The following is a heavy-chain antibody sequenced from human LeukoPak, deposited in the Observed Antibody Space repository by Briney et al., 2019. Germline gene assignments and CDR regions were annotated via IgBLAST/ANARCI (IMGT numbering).Heavy chain of an antibody. CDR3: ARHERPYGSGSYLGG. Sequence: SETLSLTCTVSGGSISSYYWSWIRQPPGKGLEWIGYIYYSGSTNYNPSLKSRVTISVDTSKNQFSLKLSSVTAADTAVYYCARHERPYGSGSYLGGWGQGTLVTVSS. J-gene: IGHJ4*02. V-gene: IGHV4-59*08. D-gene: IGHD3-10*01. CDR1: GGSISSYY. CDR2: IYYSGST.